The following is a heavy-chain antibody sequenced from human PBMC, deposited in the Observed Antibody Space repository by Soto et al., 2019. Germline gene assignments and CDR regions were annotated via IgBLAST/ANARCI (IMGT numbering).Heavy chain of an antibody. CDR1: GGSISSSNW. Sequence: QVQLQESGPGLVKPSGTLSLTCAVSGGSISSSNWWSWVRQPPGKGLEGIGEIYHSGSTNYNPSLKSRVTISVDNSNNQFSLKLSSATAADTAVYYCARDSGIAAAGTYYYYGMHVWGQGTTVTVSS. CDR3: ARDSGIAAAGTYYYYGMHV. J-gene: IGHJ6*02. CDR2: IYHSGST. D-gene: IGHD6-13*01. V-gene: IGHV4-4*02.